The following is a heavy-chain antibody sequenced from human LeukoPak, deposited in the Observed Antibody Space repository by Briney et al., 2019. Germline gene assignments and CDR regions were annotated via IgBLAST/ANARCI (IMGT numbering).Heavy chain of an antibody. CDR2: IYYSGST. V-gene: IGHV4-59*01. CDR3: ARGLPLSYGSGSYSFDY. CDR1: GGSISSYY. D-gene: IGHD3-10*01. J-gene: IGHJ4*02. Sequence: PSETLSLTCTVSGGSISSYYWSWIRQPPGKGLEWIGYIYYSGSTNYNPSLKSRVTISVDTSKNQFSLKLSSVTAADTAVYYCARGLPLSYGSGSYSFDYWGQGTLVTVSS.